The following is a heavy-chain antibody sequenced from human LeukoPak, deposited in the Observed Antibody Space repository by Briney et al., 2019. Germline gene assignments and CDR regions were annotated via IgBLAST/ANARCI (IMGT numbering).Heavy chain of an antibody. CDR3: ARGGAGGYYDSSGYYYDAFDI. D-gene: IGHD3-22*01. CDR1: GYTFTGYY. CDR2: INPNSGGT. V-gene: IGHV1-2*02. Sequence: GASVKVSCKASGYTFTGYYMHWVRQAPGQGLEWMGWINPNSGGTNYAQKFQGRVTMTRDTSISTAYMELSRLRSDDTAVYYCARGGAGGYYDSSGYYYDAFDIWGQGTMVTVSS. J-gene: IGHJ3*02.